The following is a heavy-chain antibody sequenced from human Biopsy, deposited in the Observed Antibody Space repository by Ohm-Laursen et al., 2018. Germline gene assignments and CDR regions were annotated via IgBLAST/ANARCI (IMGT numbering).Heavy chain of an antibody. Sequence: SDTLSLTWTVSGGPIDSYYWSWIRQPPGKALEWIGYIYFTGRTSYNPSLKSRVTMSVNTSKKQFSLKLSSVTAADTAVYYCARLGSGDYFPTFFDFWGQGVLVTVSS. CDR1: GGPIDSYY. V-gene: IGHV4-59*07. J-gene: IGHJ4*02. CDR2: IYFTGRT. D-gene: IGHD5-12*01. CDR3: ARLGSGDYFPTFFDF.